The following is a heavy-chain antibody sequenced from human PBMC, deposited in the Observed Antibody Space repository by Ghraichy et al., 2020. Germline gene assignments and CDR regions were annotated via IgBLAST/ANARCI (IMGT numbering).Heavy chain of an antibody. CDR2: IYYSGST. D-gene: IGHD7-27*01. Sequence: SETLSLTCTVSGGSISSYYWSWIRQPPGKGLEWIGYIYYSGSTNYNPSLKSRVTISVDTSKNQFSLKLSSVTAADTAVYYCASLTGAYYFDYWGQGTLVTVSS. J-gene: IGHJ4*02. CDR1: GGSISSYY. V-gene: IGHV4-59*01. CDR3: ASLTGAYYFDY.